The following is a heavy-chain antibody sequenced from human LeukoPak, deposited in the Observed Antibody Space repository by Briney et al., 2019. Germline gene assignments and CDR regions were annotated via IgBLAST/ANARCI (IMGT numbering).Heavy chain of an antibody. CDR2: ISSSSSYI. Sequence: GGSLRLSCAASGFTFSSYSMNWVRQAPGKGLEWVSSISSSSSYINYADSVKGRFTISRDNAKNSLYLQMNSLRAEDTAVYYCARDTLGSSGWYVDYWGQGTLVTVSS. D-gene: IGHD6-19*01. J-gene: IGHJ4*02. CDR1: GFTFSSYS. V-gene: IGHV3-21*01. CDR3: ARDTLGSSGWYVDY.